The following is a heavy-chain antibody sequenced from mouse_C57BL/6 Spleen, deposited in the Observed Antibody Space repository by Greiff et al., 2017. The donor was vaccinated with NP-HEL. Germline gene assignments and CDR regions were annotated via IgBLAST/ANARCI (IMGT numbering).Heavy chain of an antibody. Sequence: QVQLQQSGAELVRPGASVKLSCKASGYTFTDYYINWVKQRPGQGLEWIARIYPGSGNTYSNAKFKGKSTLTADKSSSTAYMQLSSLTSEDSAFYFCARECGLRTLDYWGQGTTLTVSS. CDR3: ARECGLRTLDY. J-gene: IGHJ2*01. V-gene: IGHV1-76*01. D-gene: IGHD2-4*01. CDR2: IYPGSGNT. CDR1: GYTFTDYY.